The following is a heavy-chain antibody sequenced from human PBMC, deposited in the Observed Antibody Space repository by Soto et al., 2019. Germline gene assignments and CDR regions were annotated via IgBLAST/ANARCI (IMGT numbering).Heavy chain of an antibody. CDR2: IYYGGTS. CDR1: GGSISPYY. J-gene: IGHJ4*02. CDR3: ARGPPLGY. D-gene: IGHD7-27*01. V-gene: IGHV4-59*08. Sequence: SETLSLTCTVSGGSISPYYWSWIRQPPGKGLEWVGYIYYGGTSSYNPSLKSRVTIALETSKSQISLRLTSVTAADTAVYYYARGPPLGYWGQGTLVTVSS.